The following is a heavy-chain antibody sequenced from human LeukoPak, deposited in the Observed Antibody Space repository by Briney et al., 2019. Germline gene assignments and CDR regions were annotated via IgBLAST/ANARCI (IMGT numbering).Heavy chain of an antibody. Sequence: GASVKVSCKASGYTFTSYYMHWVRQAPGQGLEWMGIINPSGGSTSYAQKFQGRVTMTRDTSTSTAYMELSSLRSEDTAVYYCAHERSHYFDYWGQGTLVTVSS. CDR1: GYTFTSYY. V-gene: IGHV1-46*01. CDR3: AHERSHYFDY. J-gene: IGHJ4*02. CDR2: INPSGGST.